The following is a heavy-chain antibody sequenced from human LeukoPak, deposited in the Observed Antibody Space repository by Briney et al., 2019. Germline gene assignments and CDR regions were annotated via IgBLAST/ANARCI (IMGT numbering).Heavy chain of an antibody. Sequence: PSETLSLACNVSGGSISSSYWSWIRQPAGKGLEWIGRIYASGSSNYNPSLKSRVTMSVDTSKNQFSLNLSSVTAADTAVYYCAREGGSSRSLENWGQGTLVTVSS. CDR2: IYASGSS. CDR1: GGSISSSY. CDR3: AREGGSSRSLEN. D-gene: IGHD1-26*01. J-gene: IGHJ4*02. V-gene: IGHV4-4*07.